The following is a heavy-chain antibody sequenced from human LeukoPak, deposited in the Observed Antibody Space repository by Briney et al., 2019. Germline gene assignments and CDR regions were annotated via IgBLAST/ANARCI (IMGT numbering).Heavy chain of an antibody. V-gene: IGHV3-7*01. CDR3: ARINSGWYRETFDY. CDR2: IKQDGSEK. J-gene: IGHJ4*02. D-gene: IGHD6-19*01. CDR1: GFTFSSYW. Sequence: GGSLRLSCAASGFTFSSYWMNWARQAPGKGLEWVANIKQDGSEKYYVDSVKGRFTISRDNAKNSLYLQMNSLRAEDTAVYYCARINSGWYRETFDYWGQGTLVTVSS.